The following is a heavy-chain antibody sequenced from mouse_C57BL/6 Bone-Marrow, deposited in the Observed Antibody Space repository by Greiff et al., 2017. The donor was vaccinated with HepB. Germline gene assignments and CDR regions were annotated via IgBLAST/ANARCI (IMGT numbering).Heavy chain of an antibody. J-gene: IGHJ1*03. CDR1: GYTFTSYW. D-gene: IGHD1-1*01. CDR3: ARHPWYYGKGYFDV. Sequence: QVQLQQPGAELVRPGSSVKLSCKASGYTFTSYWMDWVKQRPGQGLEWIGNIYPSDSETHYNQKFKDKATLTVDKSSSTAYMQLSSLTSEDSAVYYCARHPWYYGKGYFDVWGTGTTVTVSS. CDR2: IYPSDSET. V-gene: IGHV1-61*01.